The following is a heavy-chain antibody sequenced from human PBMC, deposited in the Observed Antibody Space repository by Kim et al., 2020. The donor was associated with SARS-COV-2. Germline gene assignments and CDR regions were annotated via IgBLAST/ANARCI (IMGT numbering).Heavy chain of an antibody. J-gene: IGHJ4*02. CDR2: ISAYNGNT. D-gene: IGHD3-22*01. CDR1: GYTFSSNG. V-gene: IGHV1-18*01. Sequence: ASVKVSCKASGYTFSSNGISWVRQAPGQGLEWMGWISAYNGNTNYAQNLQGRVTMTTDTSTSIAYMELRSLRSDDTAVYYCARGGYYDTSGYYAIDYWGQGTLVTVSS. CDR3: ARGGYYDTSGYYAIDY.